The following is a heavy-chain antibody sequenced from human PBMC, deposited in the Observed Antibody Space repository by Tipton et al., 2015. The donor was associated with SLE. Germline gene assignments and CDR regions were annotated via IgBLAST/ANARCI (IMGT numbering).Heavy chain of an antibody. CDR1: GYTFKDHD. CDR2: MNPRNGNT. CDR3: ARDPHELWNGYWWDL. Sequence: QLVQSGAEVKTPGASVKVSCKASGYTFKDHDINWVRQATGQGLEWMGWMNPRNGNTDYAQKFQDRLIMTTDTSTSTAYMELRSLRPDDSATYYCARDPHELWNGYWWDLWGQGTPVTVSS. D-gene: IGHD3-3*01. J-gene: IGHJ4*02. V-gene: IGHV1-8*01.